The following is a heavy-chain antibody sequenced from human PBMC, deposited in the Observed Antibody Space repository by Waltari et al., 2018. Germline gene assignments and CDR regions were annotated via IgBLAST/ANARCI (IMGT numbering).Heavy chain of an antibody. V-gene: IGHV4-39*01. CDR2: IYYSGST. D-gene: IGHD1-20*01. CDR1: GASIRSNSYY. CDR3: ARHDLYKSRKFDP. J-gene: IGHJ5*02. Sequence: QLQLQESGPGLVKPSATLSLTCTVSGASIRSNSYYWGWIRQTPGKGLDWIGSIYYSGSTYYNPSLKSRVTISVDTSKNQFSLTLSSVTAADTAVYYCARHDLYKSRKFDPWGQGTLVTVSS.